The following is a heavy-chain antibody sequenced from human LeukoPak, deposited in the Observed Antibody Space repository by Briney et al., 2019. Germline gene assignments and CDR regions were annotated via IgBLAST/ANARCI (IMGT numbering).Heavy chain of an antibody. CDR3: TRDPLMPHDYYGSGVFDY. V-gene: IGHV3-49*04. J-gene: IGHJ4*02. D-gene: IGHD3-10*01. CDR1: GFTFGDYA. Sequence: QAGGSLRLSCTASGFTFGDYAMSWVRQAPGKGLEWVGFIRSKAYGGTTEYAASVKGRFTISRDDSKSIAYLQMNSLKTEDTAVYYCTRDPLMPHDYYGSGVFDYWGQGTLVTVSS. CDR2: IRSKAYGGTT.